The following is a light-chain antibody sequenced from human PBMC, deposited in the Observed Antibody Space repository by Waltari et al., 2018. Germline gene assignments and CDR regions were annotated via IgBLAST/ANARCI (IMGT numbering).Light chain of an antibody. CDR3: QVWDNDTDQVV. Sequence: SYVLTQPPSVSVAPGKTASITCGGNNIGRKNVHWYQQRPGQAPPLVIYDASDRPSGIPERFSGSNSGNTATLTIRRVEAGDEADYYCQVWDNDTDQVVFGGGTKLTVL. V-gene: IGLV3-21*04. CDR1: NIGRKN. J-gene: IGLJ2*01. CDR2: DAS.